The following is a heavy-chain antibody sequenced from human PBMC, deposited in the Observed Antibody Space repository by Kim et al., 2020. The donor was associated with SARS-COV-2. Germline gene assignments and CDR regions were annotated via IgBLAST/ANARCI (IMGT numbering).Heavy chain of an antibody. Sequence: GGSLRLSCAASGLTFGSYAMTWVRQAPGKGLEWVSTVSTDGQYTFYADSVKGRFTVSRDNSKSTLYLQMSSLRAEDTAMYYCAKEKRSGTWYFDLWGRGTLVTV. J-gene: IGHJ2*01. CDR2: VSTDGQYT. D-gene: IGHD1-1*01. V-gene: IGHV3-23*05. CDR1: GLTFGSYA. CDR3: AKEKRSGTWYFDL.